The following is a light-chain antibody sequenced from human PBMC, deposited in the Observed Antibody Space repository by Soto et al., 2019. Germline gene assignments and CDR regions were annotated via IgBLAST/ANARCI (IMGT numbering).Light chain of an antibody. CDR1: SSDVGGYNY. CDR3: SSYTASSTLHV. CDR2: EVS. J-gene: IGLJ1*01. Sequence: QSALTQPASVSGSPGQSITISCTGTSSDVGGYNYVSWCQQHPGKAPQLMIYEVSHRPSGVSNRFSGSKSGNTASLTISGLQAEDEADYYCSSYTASSTLHVFGTGTKLTVL. V-gene: IGLV2-14*01.